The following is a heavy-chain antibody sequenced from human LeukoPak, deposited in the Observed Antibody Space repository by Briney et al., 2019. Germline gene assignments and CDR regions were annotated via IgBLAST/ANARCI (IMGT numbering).Heavy chain of an antibody. D-gene: IGHD2-15*01. J-gene: IGHJ6*03. Sequence: ASETLSLTCTVSGGPIISHYWTWIRQSPVRGLEWIGDISNSGSTSYNPSLKSRVTISIDTSKHQFSLKLSSVTAADTAVYYCGRDALVGYLSFYYMDVWGKGTTVTVSS. CDR3: GRDALVGYLSFYYMDV. CDR2: ISNSGST. V-gene: IGHV4-59*11. CDR1: GGPIISHY.